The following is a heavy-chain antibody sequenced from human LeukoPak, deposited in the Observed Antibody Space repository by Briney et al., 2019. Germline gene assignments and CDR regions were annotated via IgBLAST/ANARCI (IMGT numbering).Heavy chain of an antibody. CDR3: ARVTTVLTVDY. CDR2: IYYSGCT. V-gene: IGHV4-39*07. D-gene: IGHD4-23*01. Sequence: SETLSLTCTVSGGSISSSSYYWGWIRQPPGKGLEWIGSIYYSGCTYYSPSLKSRVTISVDTSKSQFSLNLSSVTAADTAVYYCARVTTVLTVDYWGQGTLVTVSS. CDR1: GGSISSSSYY. J-gene: IGHJ4*02.